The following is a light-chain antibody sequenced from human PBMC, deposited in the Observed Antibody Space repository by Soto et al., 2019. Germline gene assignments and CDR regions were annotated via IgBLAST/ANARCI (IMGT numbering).Light chain of an antibody. CDR3: QQRSNFT. Sequence: EIVLTQSPATLSLSPGERATLSCRASQGVSSYLAWYQQKPGQAPRLLIYDASNRATGIPARFSGSGPGTDLTLTISSLEPEDFAVYYCQQRSNFTFGPGTKVDIK. CDR1: QGVSSY. V-gene: IGKV3D-11*01. J-gene: IGKJ3*01. CDR2: DAS.